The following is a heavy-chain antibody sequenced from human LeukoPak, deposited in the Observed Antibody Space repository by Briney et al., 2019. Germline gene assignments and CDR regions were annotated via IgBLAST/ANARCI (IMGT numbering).Heavy chain of an antibody. CDR3: AKDFKMDYGDYVFDY. D-gene: IGHD4-17*01. Sequence: GGSPRLSCAASGFTFSSYAMSWVRQAPGKGLEWVSAISGSGGSTYYADSVKGRFTISRDNSKNSLYLQMNSLRAEDMALYYCAKDFKMDYGDYVFDYWGQGTLVAVSS. V-gene: IGHV3-23*01. CDR1: GFTFSSYA. CDR2: ISGSGGST. J-gene: IGHJ4*02.